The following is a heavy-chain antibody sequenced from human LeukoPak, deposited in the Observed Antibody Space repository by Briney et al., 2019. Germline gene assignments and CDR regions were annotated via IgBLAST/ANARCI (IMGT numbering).Heavy chain of an antibody. CDR1: SFTSTYSD. CDR2: ISGYNGNT. D-gene: IGHD4-17*01. CDR3: ARGSYGDYPYSFDY. V-gene: IGHV1-18*01. Sequence: GASVTVSFKTSSFTSTYSDITWVRQAPGQGLEWMGWISGYNGNTKYAQNFQGGVTMTTDTSTSTAYMELRSLTSDDTAVYYCARGSYGDYPYSFDYWGQGTLVTVSS. J-gene: IGHJ4*02.